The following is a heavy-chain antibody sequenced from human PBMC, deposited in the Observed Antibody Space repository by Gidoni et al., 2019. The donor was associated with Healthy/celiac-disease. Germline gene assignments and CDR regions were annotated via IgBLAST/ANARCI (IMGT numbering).Heavy chain of an antibody. D-gene: IGHD2-8*01. Sequence: EVQLLESGGGLVQPGGSLRLSCAASGFTFSSYAMSWVRQAPGKGLEWVSAISGSGGSTYYADSVKGRFTISRDNSKNTLYLQMNSLRAEDTAVYYCAKRATEHCTNGVCYTGNWYFDLWGRGTLVTVSS. V-gene: IGHV3-23*01. J-gene: IGHJ2*01. CDR2: ISGSGGST. CDR3: AKRATEHCTNGVCYTGNWYFDL. CDR1: GFTFSSYA.